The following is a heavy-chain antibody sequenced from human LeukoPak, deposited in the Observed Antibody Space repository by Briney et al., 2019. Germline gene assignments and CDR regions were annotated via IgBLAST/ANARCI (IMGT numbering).Heavy chain of an antibody. CDR3: ARHGEYYFDY. D-gene: IGHD3-10*01. V-gene: IGHV4-34*01. CDR2: ISRRGNT. CDR1: GGSLSGRY. Sequence: SETLSLTCAVYGGSLSGRYWSWFRQPPGKGLEWIGQISRRGNTNYTPSLKSRVTISVDTSKNQLSLKLSTVTAADTALYYCARHGEYYFDYWGQGTLATVSS. J-gene: IGHJ4*02.